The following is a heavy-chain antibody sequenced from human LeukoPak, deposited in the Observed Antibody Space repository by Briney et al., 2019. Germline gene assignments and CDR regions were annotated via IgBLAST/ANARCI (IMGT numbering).Heavy chain of an antibody. CDR1: GGTFSSYA. CDR3: ARGVVPAAIFDGFDP. V-gene: IGHV1-69*13. J-gene: IGHJ5*02. D-gene: IGHD2-2*02. Sequence: ASVKVSCKASGGTFSSYAISWVRQAPGQGLEWMGGIIPIFGTANYAQKFQGRVRITADESTSTAYMELSSLRSEDTAVYYCARGVVPAAIFDGFDPWGQGTLVTVSS. CDR2: IIPIFGTA.